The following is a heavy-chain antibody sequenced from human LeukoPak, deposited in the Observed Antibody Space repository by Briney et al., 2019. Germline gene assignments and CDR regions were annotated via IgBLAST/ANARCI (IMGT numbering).Heavy chain of an antibody. D-gene: IGHD1-26*01. J-gene: IGHJ5*02. CDR2: ISAYNGNT. V-gene: IGHV1-18*01. CDR1: GYTFTSYG. CDR3: ARVVGAGGSLDWFDP. Sequence: ASVTVSCKASGYTFTSYGISWVRQAPGQGLEWMGWISAYNGNTNYAQKLHGRVTMTTDTSTSTAYMELRSLRSDDTAVYYCARVVGAGGSLDWFDPWGQGTLVTVSP.